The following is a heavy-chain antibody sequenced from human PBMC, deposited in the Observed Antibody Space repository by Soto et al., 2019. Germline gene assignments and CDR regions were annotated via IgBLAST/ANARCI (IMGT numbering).Heavy chain of an antibody. V-gene: IGHV1-18*01. J-gene: IGHJ5*02. Sequence: SVKVSCNASGYTFPSYGISWVRQAPGQGLEWMGWISAYNGNTNYAQKLQGRVTMTTDTSTSTAYMELRSLGVDDTAVYFSARNPRSDIFGVRNIVENWFDPWGQGSLVTVSS. D-gene: IGHD3-3*02. CDR2: ISAYNGNT. CDR3: ARNPRSDIFGVRNIVENWFDP. CDR1: GYTFPSYG.